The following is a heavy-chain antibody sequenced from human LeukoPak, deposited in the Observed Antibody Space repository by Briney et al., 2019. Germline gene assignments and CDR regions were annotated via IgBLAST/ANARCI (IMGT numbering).Heavy chain of an antibody. CDR1: GFTLSDHY. Sequence: GGSLRLSCAASGFTLSDHYMSWIRQAPGKGLEWVSVISRRDDYTYYADSVKGRFTISRDNSKNTLYLQMNTLRAEDTAVYYCANDYRSGSFHDFWGQGTLVTVSS. J-gene: IGHJ4*02. D-gene: IGHD3-10*01. CDR2: ISRRDDYT. CDR3: ANDYRSGSFHDF. V-gene: IGHV3-23*01.